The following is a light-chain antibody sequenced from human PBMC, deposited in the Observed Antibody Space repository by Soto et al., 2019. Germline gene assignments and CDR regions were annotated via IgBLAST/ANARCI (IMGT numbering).Light chain of an antibody. CDR2: DTS. Sequence: MTQSPGTLSVSVGEIATLSCRVSQSVSIHLAWYQQKPGQAPRLLIYDTSTRATGIPARFSGSGSGTEFTLTISSLQSEDFAVYYCQQYSNWPPITLGQGTRLEIK. CDR1: QSVSIH. CDR3: QQYSNWPPIT. V-gene: IGKV3-15*01. J-gene: IGKJ5*01.